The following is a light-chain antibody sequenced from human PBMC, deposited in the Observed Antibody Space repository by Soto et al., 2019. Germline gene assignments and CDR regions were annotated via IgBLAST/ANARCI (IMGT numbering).Light chain of an antibody. CDR3: SSYAGSMNLI. V-gene: IGLV2-8*01. J-gene: IGLJ2*01. CDR2: EVS. Sequence: QSVLTQPPSASGSPGQSVTISCTGSSSDVGGHNHVSWYQQHPGKAPKLMIYEVSKRPSGVPDRFSGSKSVNTASLTVSGLQAEDEADYYFSSYAGSMNLIFGGGTKLTVL. CDR1: SSDVGGHNH.